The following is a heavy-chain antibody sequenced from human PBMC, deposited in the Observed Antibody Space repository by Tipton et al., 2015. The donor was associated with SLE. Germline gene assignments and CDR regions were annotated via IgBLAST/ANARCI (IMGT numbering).Heavy chain of an antibody. CDR2: INHSGGT. CDR3: ARHWGY. D-gene: IGHD3-16*01. V-gene: IGHV4-34*01. Sequence: TLSLTCAVYGGSFSGSYSSWIRQPSGKGLEWIGEINHSGGTNYNPSLKSRVTISVDTSNNQFSLKLTSVTAADTAVYYCARHWGYWGQGTLVTVSS. J-gene: IGHJ4*02. CDR1: GGSFSGSY.